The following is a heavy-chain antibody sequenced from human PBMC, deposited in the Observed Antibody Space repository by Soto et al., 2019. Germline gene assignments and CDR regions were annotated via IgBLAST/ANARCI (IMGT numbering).Heavy chain of an antibody. Sequence: SETLSLTCTVSGGSISGYYWSWIRQPPGKGLEWIGYIYYSGSTNYNPSLKSRVTISVDTSKNQFSLKLSSVTAADTAVYYCARVGYGDYLYFDYWGQGTLVTVSS. J-gene: IGHJ4*02. CDR3: ARVGYGDYLYFDY. CDR2: IYYSGST. V-gene: IGHV4-59*01. CDR1: GGSISGYY. D-gene: IGHD4-17*01.